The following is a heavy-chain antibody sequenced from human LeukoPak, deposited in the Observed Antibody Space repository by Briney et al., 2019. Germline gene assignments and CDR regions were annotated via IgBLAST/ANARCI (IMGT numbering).Heavy chain of an antibody. CDR2: IIPILGTA. Sequence: VKVSCKASGGTFSSYASSGVRQAPGQGVEWMGGIIPILGTANYEQQFQGRVAITEAECRSQGYMELSSLRSEDTGVYYCASVVTGERNSYFDYWGKGTLVPVS. D-gene: IGHD7-27*01. CDR3: ASVVTGERNSYFDY. CDR1: GGTFSSYA. V-gene: IGHV1-69*13. J-gene: IGHJ4*02.